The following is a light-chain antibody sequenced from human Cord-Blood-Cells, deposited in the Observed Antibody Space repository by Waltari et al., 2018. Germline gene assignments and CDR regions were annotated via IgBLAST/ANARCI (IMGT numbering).Light chain of an antibody. V-gene: IGKV3-20*01. J-gene: IGKJ2*01. CDR2: GAS. CDR1: QSVSSSY. CDR3: QQYGSSSYT. Sequence: ASQSVSSSYLAWYQQKPGQAPRLLIYGASSRATGIPDRFSGSGSGTDFTLTISRLQAEDFAVYYCQQYGSSSYTFGQGTKLEIK.